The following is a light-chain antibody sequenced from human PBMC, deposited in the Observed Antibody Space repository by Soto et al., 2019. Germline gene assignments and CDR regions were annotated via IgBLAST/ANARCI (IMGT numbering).Light chain of an antibody. CDR2: EVI. CDR3: SSYGGSNNLV. V-gene: IGLV2-8*01. J-gene: IGLJ3*02. CDR1: SSDVGGYNY. Sequence: QSALTQPPSASGSPGQSVTIFCTGTSSDVGGYNYVSWYQQHPGKAPKLMIYEVIKRPSGVPDRFSGSKSGNTASLTVSGLQGEDEADYYCSSYGGSNNLVFGGGTKLTVL.